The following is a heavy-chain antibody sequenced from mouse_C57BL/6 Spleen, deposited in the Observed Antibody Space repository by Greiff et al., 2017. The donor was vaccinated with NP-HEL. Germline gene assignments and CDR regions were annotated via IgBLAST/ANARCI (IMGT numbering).Heavy chain of an antibody. CDR1: GYTFTSYW. D-gene: IGHD3-2*02. CDR2: IHPNSGST. V-gene: IGHV1-64*01. J-gene: IGHJ4*01. CDR3: AIDSSDAMDY. Sequence: VQLQQPGAELVKPGASVKLSCKASGYTFTSYWMHWVKQRPGQGLEWIAMIHPNSGSTNYNEKFKSKATLTVDKSSSTAYMQLSSLTSEDSAVYYCAIDSSDAMDYWGQGTSVTVSS.